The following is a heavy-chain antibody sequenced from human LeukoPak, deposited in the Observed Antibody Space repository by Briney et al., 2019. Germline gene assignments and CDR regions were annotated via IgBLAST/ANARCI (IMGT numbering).Heavy chain of an antibody. CDR3: AKRGYSYGSDYYYMDV. V-gene: IGHV3-23*01. CDR1: GFTFSSYG. CDR2: ISGSGGST. D-gene: IGHD5-18*01. J-gene: IGHJ6*03. Sequence: GGTLRLSCAASGFTFSSYGMSWVRQAPGKGLEWVSAISGSGGSTYYADSVKGRFTISRDNSKNTLYLQMNSLRAEDTAVYYCAKRGYSYGSDYYYMDVWGKGTTVTISS.